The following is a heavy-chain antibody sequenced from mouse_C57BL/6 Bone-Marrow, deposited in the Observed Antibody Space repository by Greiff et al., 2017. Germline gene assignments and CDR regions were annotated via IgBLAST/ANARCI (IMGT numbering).Heavy chain of an antibody. D-gene: IGHD1-1*01. V-gene: IGHV5-12*01. CDR1: GFTFSDYY. Sequence: EVKLVESGGGLVQPGGSLKLSCAASGFTFSDYYMYWVRQTPEKRLEWVAYISNGGGSTYYPDTVKGRFTISRDNAKNTLYLQMSRLKSEDTAMYYCARPALSSSSYWYFDVWGTGTTVTVSS. J-gene: IGHJ1*03. CDR3: ARPALSSSSYWYFDV. CDR2: ISNGGGST.